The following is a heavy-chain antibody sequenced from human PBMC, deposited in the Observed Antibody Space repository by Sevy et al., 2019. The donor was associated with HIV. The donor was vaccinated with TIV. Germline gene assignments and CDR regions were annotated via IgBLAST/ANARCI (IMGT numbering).Heavy chain of an antibody. J-gene: IGHJ4*02. D-gene: IGHD3-22*01. CDR3: ARTMYYYDSSGYYNY. V-gene: IGHV3-30*04. CDR2: ISYDGSNK. Sequence: GGSLRLSCAASGFTFSSYDMHWVRQAPGKGLEWVAVISYDGSNKYYADSVKGRFTISRDNSKNTLYLQMNSLRAEDTAVYYCARTMYYYDSSGYYNYWGQGTLVTVSS. CDR1: GFTFSSYD.